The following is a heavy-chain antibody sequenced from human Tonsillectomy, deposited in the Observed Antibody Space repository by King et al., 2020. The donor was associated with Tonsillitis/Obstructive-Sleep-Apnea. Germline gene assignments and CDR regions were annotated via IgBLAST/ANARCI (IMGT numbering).Heavy chain of an antibody. D-gene: IGHD3-22*01. J-gene: IGHJ4*02. CDR2: INPNSGGT. CDR1: GYTFTGYY. Sequence: QLVQSGAEVKKPGASVKVSCKASGYTFTGYYMHWVRQAPGQGLEWMGWINPNSGGTNYAQKFQGRVTMTRDTSISTAYMELSRLRSDDTAVYYCARDSYYYDSSGYLGYWGQGTLVTVSS. V-gene: IGHV1-2*02. CDR3: ARDSYYYDSSGYLGY.